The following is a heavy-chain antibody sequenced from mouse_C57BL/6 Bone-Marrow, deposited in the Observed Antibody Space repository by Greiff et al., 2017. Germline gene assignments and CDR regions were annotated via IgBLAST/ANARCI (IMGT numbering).Heavy chain of an antibody. V-gene: IGHV1-50*01. J-gene: IGHJ2*01. CDR3: ARHHYYQRDY. D-gene: IGHD2-1*01. CDR2: IDPSDSYT. Sequence: QVQLQQPGAELVKPGASVKLSCKASGYTFTSYWMQWVKQRPGQGLEWIGEIDPSDSYTNYNQKFKGKATLTVDTSSSTAYMQLSSLTSEDSAVYYCARHHYYQRDYWGQGTTLTVSS. CDR1: GYTFTSYW.